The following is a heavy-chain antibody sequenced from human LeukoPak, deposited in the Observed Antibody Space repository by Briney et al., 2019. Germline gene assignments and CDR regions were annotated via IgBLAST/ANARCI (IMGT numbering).Heavy chain of an antibody. CDR1: GVYISSGVYY. CDR3: AKDLFLWYFDL. J-gene: IGHJ2*01. D-gene: IGHD2-21*01. V-gene: IGHV3-23*01. Sequence: ETLSLTCTVSGVYISSGVYYWSWIRQPPGNGLEWVSAISGSGGSTYYADSVRGLFTISRDNSKNTLYLQMNSLRAEDTAVYYCAKDLFLWYFDLWGRGTLVTVSS. CDR2: ISGSGGST.